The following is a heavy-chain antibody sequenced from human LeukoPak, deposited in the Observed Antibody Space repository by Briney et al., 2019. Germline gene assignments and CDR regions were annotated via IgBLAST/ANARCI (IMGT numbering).Heavy chain of an antibody. CDR1: GGSFSGYY. J-gene: IGHJ4*02. CDR3: ATPDTRSYYYLY. D-gene: IGHD3-10*01. Sequence: SETLSLTCAVYGGSFSGYYWSWIRQPPGKGLEWIGEINHNGSTNYNPSLKSRVTISVKTSKNQFSLKLTSVTGADTAVYYCATPDTRSYYYLYWGQGTPVTASS. V-gene: IGHV4-34*01. CDR2: INHNGST.